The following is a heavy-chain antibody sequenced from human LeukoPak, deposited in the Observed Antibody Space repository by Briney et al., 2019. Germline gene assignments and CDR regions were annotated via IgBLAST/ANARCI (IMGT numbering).Heavy chain of an antibody. V-gene: IGHV3-9*03. J-gene: IGHJ3*02. CDR3: AKDEFVASDFTGAFDI. CDR1: GFTFDDYA. D-gene: IGHD2-8*02. CDR2: IRWDSGSI. Sequence: HPARSLRLSCAAPGFTFDDYAMHWVPQAPGKGLEWVPGIRWDSGSIGYADSVKDRFTISRDNAKNSLYLQMNSLRADDMALYYCAKDEFVASDFTGAFDIWGQGTMVTVSS.